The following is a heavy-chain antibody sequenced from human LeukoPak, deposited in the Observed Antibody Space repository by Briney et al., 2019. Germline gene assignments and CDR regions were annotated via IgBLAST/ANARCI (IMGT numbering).Heavy chain of an antibody. D-gene: IGHD2-15*01. V-gene: IGHV3-11*04. Sequence: GGSLRLSCAASGFTFSDYYMSWIRQAPGKGLEWVSYISSSGSTIYYADSVKGRFTISRDNAKNSLYLQMNSLRAEDTAVYYCARGLHCSGGSCYSDNDAFDIWGQGTMVTVSS. J-gene: IGHJ3*02. CDR3: ARGLHCSGGSCYSDNDAFDI. CDR2: ISSSGSTI. CDR1: GFTFSDYY.